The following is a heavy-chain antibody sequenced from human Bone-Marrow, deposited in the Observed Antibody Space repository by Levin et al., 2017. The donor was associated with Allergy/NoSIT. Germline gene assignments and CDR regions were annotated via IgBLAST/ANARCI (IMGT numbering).Heavy chain of an antibody. CDR2: IYAGTTT. V-gene: IGHV3-53*01. CDR3: TRDGGAAASD. Sequence: GGSLRPSCVASGFPVNTNYMSWVRQAPGKGLEYVSIIYAGTTTYYADSVRGRFTISVDSFANTVFLQMSRLRVDDTAMYYCTRDGGAAASDWGRGTLVAVSS. CDR1: GFPVNTNY. J-gene: IGHJ4*02. D-gene: IGHD6-13*01.